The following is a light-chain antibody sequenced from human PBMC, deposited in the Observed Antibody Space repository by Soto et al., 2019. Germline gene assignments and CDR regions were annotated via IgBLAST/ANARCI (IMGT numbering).Light chain of an antibody. V-gene: IGKV3-15*01. CDR3: QQYYKWPRT. Sequence: EIVMTQSPATLSVSPGERVTLSCRASQSAINNLAWYQQKPGQTPRLLIYDASTRATDIPARFSGRGSRTYFPLTISSQLSEDFAVYYRQQYYKWPRTFGGGTKVEIQ. CDR1: QSAINN. J-gene: IGKJ4*01. CDR2: DAS.